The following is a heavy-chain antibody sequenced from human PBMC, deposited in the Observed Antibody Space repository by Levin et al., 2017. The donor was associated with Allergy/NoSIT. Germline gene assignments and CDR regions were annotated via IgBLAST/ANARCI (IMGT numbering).Heavy chain of an antibody. CDR1: GGSISSSSYY. CDR2: IYYSGST. V-gene: IGHV4-39*07. D-gene: IGHD3-10*01. Sequence: ESLKISCTVSGGSISSSSYYWGWIRQPPGKGLEWIGSIYYSGSTYYNPSLKSRVTISVDTSKNQFSLKLSSVTAADTAVYYCAREPVLLWFVELRKKNAFDIWGQGTMVTVSS. CDR3: AREPVLLWFVELRKKNAFDI. J-gene: IGHJ3*02.